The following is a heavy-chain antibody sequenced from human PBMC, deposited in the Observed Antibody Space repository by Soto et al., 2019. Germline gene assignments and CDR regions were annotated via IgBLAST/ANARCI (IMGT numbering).Heavy chain of an antibody. J-gene: IGHJ4*02. V-gene: IGHV3-73*01. Sequence: GGSLRLSCAASGFTFSGSAMHWVRQASGKGLEWVGRIRSKADNYATSYAASVKGRFTISRDDSKNTAYLQMDSLKTEDTAAYYCTERGKYDNRVFDYWSQGTLVTVSS. D-gene: IGHD3-22*01. CDR3: TERGKYDNRVFDY. CDR2: IRSKADNYAT. CDR1: GFTFSGSA.